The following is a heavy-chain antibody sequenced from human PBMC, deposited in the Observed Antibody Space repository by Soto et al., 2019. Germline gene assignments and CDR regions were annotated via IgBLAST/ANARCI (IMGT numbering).Heavy chain of an antibody. Sequence: SVKVSCKASGGTFSSYAISWVRQAPGQGLEWRGGIIPIFGTANYAQKSQGRVTITADESTSTAYMELSSLRSEDTAVYYCARDRGRDWYRHWFDTWGQGTLVTVSS. CDR3: ARDRGRDWYRHWFDT. J-gene: IGHJ5*02. D-gene: IGHD6-19*01. CDR2: IIPIFGTA. CDR1: GGTFSSYA. V-gene: IGHV1-69*13.